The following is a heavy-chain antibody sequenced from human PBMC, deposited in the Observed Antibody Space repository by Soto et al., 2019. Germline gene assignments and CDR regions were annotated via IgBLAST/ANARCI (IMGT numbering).Heavy chain of an antibody. D-gene: IGHD4-17*01. V-gene: IGHV3-21*01. J-gene: IGHJ4*02. CDR1: GFTFSSYG. CDR2: ISSSSSFI. CDR3: ARNNNGDSDY. Sequence: PGGSLRLSCAASGFTFSSYGMNWVRQAPGKGLEWVSSISSSSSFIYYADSVKGRFTISRDNAKNSLYLQMNSLRAEDTAVYYCARNNNGDSDYWGQGTLVTVSS.